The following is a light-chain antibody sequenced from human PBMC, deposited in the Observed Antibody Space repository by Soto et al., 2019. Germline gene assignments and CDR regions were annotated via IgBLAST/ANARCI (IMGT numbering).Light chain of an antibody. J-gene: IGKJ5*01. CDR3: QQFYDLPIT. CDR1: QDIRGV. V-gene: IGKV1-33*01. CDR2: DAS. Sequence: IKMTQSPSALSPSVGDRVTITCQARQDIRGVLNWYQQQPGKAPKVLIYDASKLQTGVPSRFSGRGSGKDFTFTISSLQPDDSGTYYCQQFYDLPITFGQGTRLEIK.